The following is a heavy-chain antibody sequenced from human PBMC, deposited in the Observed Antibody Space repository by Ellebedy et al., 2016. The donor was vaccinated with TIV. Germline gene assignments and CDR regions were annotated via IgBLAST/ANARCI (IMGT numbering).Heavy chain of an antibody. CDR1: GFTFRSYG. CDR3: AKGGSRNGGHFDY. D-gene: IGHD4-23*01. CDR2: MSSDGSNI. J-gene: IGHJ4*02. Sequence: GESLKISCAASGFTFRSYGMHWVRQAPGKGLKWVATMSSDGSNIYYAESVKGRFTISRDNSKNTMYLQMNSLRAEDTAVYYCAKGGSRNGGHFDYWGQGTLVTVSS. V-gene: IGHV3-30*18.